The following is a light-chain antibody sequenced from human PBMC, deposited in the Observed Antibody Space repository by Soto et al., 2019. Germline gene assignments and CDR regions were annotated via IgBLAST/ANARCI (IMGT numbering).Light chain of an antibody. J-gene: IGKJ3*01. CDR3: QHYSTYSGT. Sequence: DVQMAQSPSTLSASVGDRVTITCRASQSIGDLLAWFQQKPGKAPALLIYRASYLESGVPSRFSGSGSGTEFTLTISSLQPDDFSTYYCQHYSTYSGTFGPGTTVEIK. V-gene: IGKV1-5*03. CDR1: QSIGDL. CDR2: RAS.